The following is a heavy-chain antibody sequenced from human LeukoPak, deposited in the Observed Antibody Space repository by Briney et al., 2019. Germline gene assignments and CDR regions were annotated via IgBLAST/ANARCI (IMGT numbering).Heavy chain of an antibody. Sequence: ASVKVSCKASGYTFTGHFMHWVRQAPGQGLEWMGWINPNSGGTNYAQKFQGRVTMTRDTSISTAYMELSRLTSDDTAVYYCARDILTDDAFDIWGQGTMVTVSS. CDR3: ARDILTDDAFDI. CDR2: INPNSGGT. D-gene: IGHD7-27*01. V-gene: IGHV1-2*02. CDR1: GYTFTGHF. J-gene: IGHJ3*02.